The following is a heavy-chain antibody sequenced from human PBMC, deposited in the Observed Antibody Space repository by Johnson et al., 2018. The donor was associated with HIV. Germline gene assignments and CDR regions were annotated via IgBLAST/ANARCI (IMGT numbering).Heavy chain of an antibody. D-gene: IGHD5-12*01. J-gene: IGHJ3*02. CDR2: IKRKIDGGTT. V-gene: IGHV3-15*01. CDR1: GFTFSNAW. CDR3: ARDVDKDAFDI. Sequence: VQLVESGGGEVQPGRSLRLSCAASGFTFSNAWMSWVRQAPGKGLEWVGRIKRKIDGGTTDYAASVKGRFTISRDDSKNTLYLQMNSLRAEDTAVYYCARDVDKDAFDIWGQGTMVTVSS.